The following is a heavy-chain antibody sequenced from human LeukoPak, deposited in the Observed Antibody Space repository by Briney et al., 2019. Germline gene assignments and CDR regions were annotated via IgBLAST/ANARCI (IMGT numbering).Heavy chain of an antibody. J-gene: IGHJ4*02. CDR3: AKAVRGYTSDY. Sequence: PGRSLRLSCAASGFTFSSYGMHWVRQAPGKGLEWVSGISGSGYSTHYADSVKGRFTISRDNSKNTLSLQMNSLRAEDTAVYYCAKAVRGYTSDYWGQGTLVTVSS. V-gene: IGHV3-23*01. D-gene: IGHD3-10*01. CDR2: ISGSGYST. CDR1: GFTFSSYG.